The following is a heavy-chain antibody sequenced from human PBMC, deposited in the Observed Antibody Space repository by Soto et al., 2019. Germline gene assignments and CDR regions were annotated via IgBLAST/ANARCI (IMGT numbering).Heavy chain of an antibody. CDR3: ARDRTDTAMANYYYYGMDV. J-gene: IGHJ6*02. CDR1: GFTFSSYW. D-gene: IGHD5-18*01. CDR2: IKQDGSEK. Sequence: GGSLRLSCAASGFTFSSYWMSWVRQAPGKGLEWVANIKQDGSEKYYVDSVKGRFNISRDNAKISLYLQMNSLRAEDTAVYYCARDRTDTAMANYYYYGMDVWGQGTTVTVSS. V-gene: IGHV3-7*05.